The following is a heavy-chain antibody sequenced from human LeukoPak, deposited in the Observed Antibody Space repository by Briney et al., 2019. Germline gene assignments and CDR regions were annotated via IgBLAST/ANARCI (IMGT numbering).Heavy chain of an antibody. Sequence: ASVKVSCKASGYTFTTYGIIWVRQAPGQGLEWMGWISAYNGYTNYAQNFQGRVTMTTDTSTSTAYMELRSLRPDDTAVYYCARGDTGSSWPIYYYYYMDVWGKGTTVTVSS. CDR2: ISAYNGYT. D-gene: IGHD6-6*01. J-gene: IGHJ6*03. V-gene: IGHV1-18*01. CDR1: GYTFTTYG. CDR3: ARGDTGSSWPIYYYYYMDV.